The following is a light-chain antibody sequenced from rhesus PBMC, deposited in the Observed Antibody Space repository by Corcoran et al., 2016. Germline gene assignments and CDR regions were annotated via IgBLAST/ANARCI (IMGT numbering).Light chain of an antibody. J-gene: IGKJ2*01. CDR2: KAS. Sequence: DIQMTQSPSSLSASVGDTVTITCRASQSISSWLAWYQQQPGKAPKLLIYKASSLQSGVPSRFSGSGSGTDFTLTISSLQSEDFATYYCQQYSSSTYSFGQGTKVEIK. V-gene: IGKV1-22*01. CDR1: QSISSW. CDR3: QQYSSSTYS.